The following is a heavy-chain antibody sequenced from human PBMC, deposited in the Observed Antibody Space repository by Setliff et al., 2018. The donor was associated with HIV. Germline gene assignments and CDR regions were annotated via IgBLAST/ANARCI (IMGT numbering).Heavy chain of an antibody. V-gene: IGHV4-34*01. Sequence: SQTLSLTCAVYGGSFSAYSWTWVRQPPGKGLEWIGEINHSGSTNYNPSLKSRVAMSVDTSKRVFSLNLNSATAADTAMYYCARFAGSSWIDYWGQGALVTVSS. D-gene: IGHD6-13*01. CDR1: GGSFSAYS. J-gene: IGHJ4*02. CDR2: INHSGST. CDR3: ARFAGSSWIDY.